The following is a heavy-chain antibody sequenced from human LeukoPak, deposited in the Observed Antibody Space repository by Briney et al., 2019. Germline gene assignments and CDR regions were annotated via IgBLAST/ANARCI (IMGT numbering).Heavy chain of an antibody. CDR2: IYYSGSI. V-gene: IGHV4-59*01. CDR3: ARAPRPYYGSGSYGGFDP. D-gene: IGHD3-10*01. Sequence: SETLSLTCTVSGCSISSYYWSWIRQPPGKGLEWIGYIYYSGSINYNPSLKSRVTISVDTSKNQFSLKLSSVTAADTAVYYCARAPRPYYGSGSYGGFDPWGQGTLVTVSS. CDR1: GCSISSYY. J-gene: IGHJ5*02.